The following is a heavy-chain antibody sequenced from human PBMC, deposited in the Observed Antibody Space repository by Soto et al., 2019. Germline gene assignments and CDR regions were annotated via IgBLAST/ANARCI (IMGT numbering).Heavy chain of an antibody. V-gene: IGHV4-61*01. CDR3: ARVERGTATTVVDAFDI. Sequence: SETLSLTCAVYGGFVSSGSYYWSWIRQPPGKGLEWIGEVSHSGGTHFNPSLKSRVTISVDTSKNQFSLKMSSVTAADTALYYCARVERGTATTVVDAFDIWGPGTMVTVSS. J-gene: IGHJ3*02. CDR1: GGFVSSGSYY. CDR2: VSHSGGT. D-gene: IGHD2-21*02.